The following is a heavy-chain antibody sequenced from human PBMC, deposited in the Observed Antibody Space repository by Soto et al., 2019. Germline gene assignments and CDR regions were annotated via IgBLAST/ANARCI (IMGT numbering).Heavy chain of an antibody. V-gene: IGHV3-21*01. CDR3: AREYNAWPLASGLDV. J-gene: IGHJ6*02. D-gene: IGHD1-20*01. Sequence: GGSLRLSCVGSGFTFSTYSINWVRQAPGKGLEWVSSISSRSDIYYADSVKGRFTISRDNAKNSVSLQMNSLRAEDTAVYYCAREYNAWPLASGLDVWGQGTTVTVYS. CDR1: GFTFSTYS. CDR2: ISSRSDI.